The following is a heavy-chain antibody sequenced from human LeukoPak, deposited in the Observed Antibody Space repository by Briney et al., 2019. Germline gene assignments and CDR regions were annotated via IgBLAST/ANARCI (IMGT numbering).Heavy chain of an antibody. CDR1: GGTFSSYA. CDR3: ARLEGHRGVIITEPFDY. Sequence: ASVKVSCKASGGTFSSYAISWVRQAPGQGLEWMGRIIPILGIANYAQKLQGRVTITADKSTSTAYMELSSLRSEDTAVYYCARLEGHRGVIITEPFDYWGQGTLVTVSS. D-gene: IGHD3-10*01. V-gene: IGHV1-69*04. CDR2: IIPILGIA. J-gene: IGHJ4*02.